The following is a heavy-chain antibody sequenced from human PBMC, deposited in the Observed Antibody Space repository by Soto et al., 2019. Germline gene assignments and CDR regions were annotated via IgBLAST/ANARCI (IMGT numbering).Heavy chain of an antibody. CDR2: LYSGGST. CDR3: ARSKPKPGDAFDI. CDR1: GFTVSSNY. Sequence: GGSLRLSCAASGFTVSSNYMSWVREAPGKGLEWVSVLYSGGSTYYADSVKGRFTISRDNSKNTLYLKTNSLRAEDTAVYYCARSKPKPGDAFDIWGQGTMVTVSS. J-gene: IGHJ3*02. V-gene: IGHV3-66*01.